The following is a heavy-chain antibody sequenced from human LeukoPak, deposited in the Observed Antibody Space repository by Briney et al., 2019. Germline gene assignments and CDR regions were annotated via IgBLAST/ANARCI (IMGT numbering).Heavy chain of an antibody. J-gene: IGHJ4*02. CDR2: IYHSGST. CDR3: ARDLWVLNTHGDLDY. D-gene: IGHD4-17*01. CDR1: GGSMTTRNYY. V-gene: IGHV4-39*07. Sequence: SETLSLTCTVSGGSMTTRNYYWGWIRQPPGKRLEWIGSIYHSGSTYYNPSLKSRVTISVDTSKNQVSLKVSYVTAADTAVYYCARDLWVLNTHGDLDYWGQGTLVTVSS.